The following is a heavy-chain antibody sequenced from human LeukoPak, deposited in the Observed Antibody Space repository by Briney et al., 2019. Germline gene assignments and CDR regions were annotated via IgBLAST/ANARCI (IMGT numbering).Heavy chain of an antibody. Sequence: PSETLSLTCTVSGGSISSYSWSWIRQPAGKGLECIGHISPSGSTNYNPSLKSRVTISVDTSKNQFSLKLSSVTAADTAVYYCARARSSSKTYYYYYYYMDVWGKGTTVTVSS. J-gene: IGHJ6*03. CDR3: ARARSSSKTYYYYYYYMDV. V-gene: IGHV4-4*07. D-gene: IGHD6-6*01. CDR2: ISPSGST. CDR1: GGSISSYS.